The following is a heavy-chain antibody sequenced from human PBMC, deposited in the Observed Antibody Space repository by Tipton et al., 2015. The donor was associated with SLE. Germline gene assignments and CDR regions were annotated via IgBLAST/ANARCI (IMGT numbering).Heavy chain of an antibody. Sequence: SLRLSCAASGFTFSSYAMSWVRQAPGKGLEWVSAISGSGGSTYYADSVKGRFTISRDNSKNTLYPQMNSLRAEDTAVYYCAKERRVGDYFDYWGQGTLVTVSS. D-gene: IGHD3-10*01. V-gene: IGHV3-23*01. CDR1: GFTFSSYA. CDR3: AKERRVGDYFDY. J-gene: IGHJ4*02. CDR2: ISGSGGST.